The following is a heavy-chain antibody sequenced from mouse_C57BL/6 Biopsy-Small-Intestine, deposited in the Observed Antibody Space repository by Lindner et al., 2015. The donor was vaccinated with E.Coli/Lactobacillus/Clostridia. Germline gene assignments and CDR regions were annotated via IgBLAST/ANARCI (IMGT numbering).Heavy chain of an antibody. CDR1: GYTFTGYW. V-gene: IGHV1-9*01. Sequence: VQLQESGAELMKPGASVKLSCKATGYTFTGYWIEWVKQRPGHGLEWIGEILPGSDITNYNEKFKGKATFTADTSSNTAYMQLSSLTTEDSAIYYCASDGYPWFAYWGQGTLVTVSA. D-gene: IGHD2-3*01. J-gene: IGHJ3*01. CDR2: ILPGSDIT. CDR3: ASDGYPWFAY.